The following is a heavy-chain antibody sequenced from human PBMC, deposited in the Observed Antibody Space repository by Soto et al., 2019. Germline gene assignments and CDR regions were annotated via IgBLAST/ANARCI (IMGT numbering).Heavy chain of an antibody. CDR3: ARQGGYSGYDHPFDY. CDR2: IYPGDSDT. D-gene: IGHD5-12*01. V-gene: IGHV5-51*01. J-gene: IGHJ4*02. CDR1: GYSFTSYW. Sequence: PGESLKISCKVSGYSFTSYWIGWVRQMPGKGLEWMGIIYPGDSDTRYSPSFQGQVTISADKSISTAYLQWSSLKASDTAMYYCARQGGYSGYDHPFDYWGQGTLVTVSS.